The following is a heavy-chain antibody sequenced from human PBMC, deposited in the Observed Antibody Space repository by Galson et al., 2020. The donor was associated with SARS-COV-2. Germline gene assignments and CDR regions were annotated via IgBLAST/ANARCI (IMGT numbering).Heavy chain of an antibody. Sequence: TGGSLRLSCTASGFTFGDYAMSWVRQAPGKGLEWVGFIRSKAYGGTTEYAASVKGRFTISRDDSKSIAYLQMNNLKTEDTAVYYCTRDEFWSGDYRYWGQGTLVTVSS. CDR2: IRSKAYGGTT. J-gene: IGHJ4*02. CDR3: TRDEFWSGDYRY. D-gene: IGHD3-3*01. CDR1: GFTFGDYA. V-gene: IGHV3-49*04.